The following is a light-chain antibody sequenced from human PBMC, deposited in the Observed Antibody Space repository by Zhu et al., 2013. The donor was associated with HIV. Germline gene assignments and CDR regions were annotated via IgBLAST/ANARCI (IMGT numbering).Light chain of an antibody. CDR2: EVS. CDR3: SSYTSNTTLL. CDR1: SSDVGGYNY. V-gene: IGLV2-14*01. Sequence: QSALTQPPSASGSPGQSVTISCTGTSSDVGGYNYVSWYQQHPGEAPKLMIFEVSNRPSGVSNRFSGSKSGNTASLTVSGLQAEDEADYSCSSYTSNTTLLFGGGTKLTVL. J-gene: IGLJ2*01.